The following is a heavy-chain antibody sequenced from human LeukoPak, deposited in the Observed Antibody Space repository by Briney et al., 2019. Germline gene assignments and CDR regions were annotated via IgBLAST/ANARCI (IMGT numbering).Heavy chain of an antibody. V-gene: IGHV1-2*02. CDR1: GYTFTGYY. Sequence: ASVTVSCKASGYTFTGYYLHWVRQAPGQGLEWMGWIHPNSGATNYAQKFQGRVTMTRDTSISTAYMDLSRLSSDDTAVYYCARVFVMEGVNCWGQGTLVTVSS. D-gene: IGHD3-10*01. CDR3: ARVFVMEGVNC. CDR2: IHPNSGAT. J-gene: IGHJ4*02.